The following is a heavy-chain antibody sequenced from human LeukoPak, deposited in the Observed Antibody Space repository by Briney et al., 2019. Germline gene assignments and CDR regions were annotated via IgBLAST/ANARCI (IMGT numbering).Heavy chain of an antibody. CDR1: GGSISSYY. CDR3: ARDMGGGYYDFWSGSGSDAFDI. J-gene: IGHJ3*02. CDR2: IYYSGST. Sequence: SETLSLTCTVSGGSISSYYWSWIRQPPGKGLEWIGYIYYSGSTNYNPSLKSRVTISVDTSKNQFSLKLSSVTAADTAVYYCARDMGGGYYDFWSGSGSDAFDIWGQGTMVTVSS. D-gene: IGHD3-3*01. V-gene: IGHV4-59*01.